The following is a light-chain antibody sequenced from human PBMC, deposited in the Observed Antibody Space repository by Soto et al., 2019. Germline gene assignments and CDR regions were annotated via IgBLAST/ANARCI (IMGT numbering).Light chain of an antibody. Sequence: EIVLTQSPAILSLSPGERATLSCRASQTVRNNYLAWYQQKPGQAPRLLIYDASSRATGIPDRFSGGGSGTDFTLTISRLEPEDFAVYYCQQFSSYPLTFGGGTKVEIK. CDR1: QTVRNNY. V-gene: IGKV3-20*01. CDR3: QQFSSYPLT. CDR2: DAS. J-gene: IGKJ4*01.